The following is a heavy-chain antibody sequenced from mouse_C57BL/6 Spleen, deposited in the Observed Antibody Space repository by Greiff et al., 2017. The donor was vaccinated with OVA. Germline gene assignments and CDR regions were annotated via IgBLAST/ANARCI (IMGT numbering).Heavy chain of an antibody. CDR3: ARDYGYDGALFAY. CDR2: ISYDGSN. V-gene: IGHV3-6*01. Sequence: EVQLQESGPGLVKPSQSLSLTCSVTGYSITSGYYWNWIRQFPGNKLEWMGYISYDGSNNYNPSLKNRISIPRDTSKNQFFLKLNSVTTEDTATYYCARDYGYDGALFAYWGQGTLVTVSA. D-gene: IGHD2-2*01. J-gene: IGHJ3*01. CDR1: GYSITSGYY.